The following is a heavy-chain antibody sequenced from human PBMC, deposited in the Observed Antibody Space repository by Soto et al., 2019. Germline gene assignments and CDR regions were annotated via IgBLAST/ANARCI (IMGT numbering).Heavy chain of an antibody. CDR1: GYTFTSYA. CDR2: INAGNGNT. J-gene: IGHJ3*02. CDR3: ARVRRMKTSGYYYVGAFDI. D-gene: IGHD3-22*01. V-gene: IGHV1-3*01. Sequence: ASVKVSCKASGYTFTSYAMHWVRQAPRQRLEWMGWINAGNGNTKYSQKFQGRVTITRDTSASTAYMELSSLRSEDTAVYYCARVRRMKTSGYYYVGAFDIWGQGTMVTVSS.